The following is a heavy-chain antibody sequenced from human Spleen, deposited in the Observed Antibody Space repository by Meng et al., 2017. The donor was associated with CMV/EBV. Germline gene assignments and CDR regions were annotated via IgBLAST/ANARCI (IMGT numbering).Heavy chain of an antibody. J-gene: IGHJ4*02. V-gene: IGHV3-23*01. Sequence: CADSGFSFINYAMSWGRQAPGKGLEWVSTISGSGVSTYYADSVKGRFSISRDNSKNTLYLHMSSLRAGDTAVYYCAKHFDSSGYWPDYWGQGTLVTVSS. CDR2: ISGSGVST. CDR1: GFSFINYA. D-gene: IGHD3-22*01. CDR3: AKHFDSSGYWPDY.